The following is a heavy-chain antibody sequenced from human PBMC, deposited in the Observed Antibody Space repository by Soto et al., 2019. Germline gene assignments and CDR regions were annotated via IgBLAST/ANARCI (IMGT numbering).Heavy chain of an antibody. CDR2: IIPIFGTA. CDR3: ARDRLTTVTTGGMDV. Sequence: GASVKVSCKASGGTFSSYAISWVRQAPGQGLEWMGGIIPIFGTANYAQKFQGRVTITADESTSTAYMELSSLRSEDTAVYYCARDRLTTVTTGGMDVWGQGTTVTVSS. CDR1: GGTFSSYA. D-gene: IGHD4-17*01. J-gene: IGHJ6*02. V-gene: IGHV1-69*13.